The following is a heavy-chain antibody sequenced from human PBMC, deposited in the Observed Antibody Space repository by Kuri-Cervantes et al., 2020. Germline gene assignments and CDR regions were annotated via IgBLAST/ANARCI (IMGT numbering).Heavy chain of an antibody. CDR1: RLTFSKYA. CDR3: AKDDYLGYYYDSSGYPEYFQH. Sequence: GESLKISCAASRLTFSKYAMHWVRQAPGKGLEWVAFIRYDGSNRYYADSVKGRFTISRDNSKNTLYLQLDSLRAEDTAVYYCAKDDYLGYYYDSSGYPEYFQHWGQGTLVTVSS. V-gene: IGHV3-30*02. D-gene: IGHD3-22*01. J-gene: IGHJ1*01. CDR2: IRYDGSNR.